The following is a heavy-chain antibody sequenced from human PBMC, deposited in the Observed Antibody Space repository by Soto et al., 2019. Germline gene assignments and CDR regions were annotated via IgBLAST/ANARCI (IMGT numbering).Heavy chain of an antibody. CDR2: IRSKAYGGTT. Sequence: PWGSLRLSCTASGFTFGDYAMSWFRQAPGKGLEWVGFIRSKAYGGTTEYAASVKGRFTISRDDSKSIAYLQMNSLKTEDTAVYYCTRDRPAGYYDSSGYYYGPDAFDIWGQGTMVTVSS. D-gene: IGHD3-22*01. J-gene: IGHJ3*02. CDR3: TRDRPAGYYDSSGYYYGPDAFDI. CDR1: GFTFGDYA. V-gene: IGHV3-49*03.